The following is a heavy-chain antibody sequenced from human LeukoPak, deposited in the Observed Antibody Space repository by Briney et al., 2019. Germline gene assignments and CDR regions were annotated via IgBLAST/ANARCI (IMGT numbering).Heavy chain of an antibody. CDR3: AREGSGYPY. CDR1: GYTFAGYY. Sequence: GASVKVSCKASGYTFAGYYMHWVRQAPGQGFEWMGWINPNSGGTNYAQKFQGRVTMTRDTSISTAYMEVSRLTSDDTAVFYCAREGSGYPYWGQGTLVTVSS. CDR2: INPNSGGT. D-gene: IGHD5-12*01. V-gene: IGHV1-2*02. J-gene: IGHJ4*02.